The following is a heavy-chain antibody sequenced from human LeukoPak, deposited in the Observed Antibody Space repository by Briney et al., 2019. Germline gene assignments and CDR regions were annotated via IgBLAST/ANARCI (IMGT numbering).Heavy chain of an antibody. Sequence: SETLSLTRTVSGGSISSYYWSWIRQPAGKGLEWIGRIYTSGSTNYNPSLKSRVTMSVDTSKNQFSLKLSSVTAADTAVYYCAREGYCSSTSCYQLLDYWGQGTLVTVSS. J-gene: IGHJ4*02. V-gene: IGHV4-4*07. D-gene: IGHD2-2*01. CDR3: AREGYCSSTSCYQLLDY. CDR2: IYTSGST. CDR1: GGSISSYY.